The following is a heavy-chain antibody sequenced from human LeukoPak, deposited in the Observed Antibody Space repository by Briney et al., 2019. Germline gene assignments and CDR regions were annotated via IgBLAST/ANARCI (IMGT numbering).Heavy chain of an antibody. J-gene: IGHJ4*02. CDR3: ARGGPAAGRFDY. V-gene: IGHV3-66*01. D-gene: IGHD6-13*01. CDR1: EFSVGSNY. CDR2: IYSGGST. Sequence: GGSLRLSCAASEFSVGSNYMTWVRQAPGKGLEWVSLIYSGGSTYYADSVKGRFTISRDNSKNTLYLQMNSLRAEDTAVYYCARGGPAAGRFDYWGQGTLVTVSS.